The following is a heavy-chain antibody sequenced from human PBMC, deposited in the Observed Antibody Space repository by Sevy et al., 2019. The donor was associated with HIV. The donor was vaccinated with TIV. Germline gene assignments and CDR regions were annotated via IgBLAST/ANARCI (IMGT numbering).Heavy chain of an antibody. CDR2: ISGSGGST. V-gene: IGHV3-23*01. CDR3: AKRAAVLEWTQSYFDY. Sequence: GGSLRLSCAASGFTFSSYAMSWVRQAPGKVLEWVSAISGSGGSTYYADSVKGRFTISRDNSKNTLYLQMNSLRAEDTAVYYCAKRAAVLEWTQSYFDYWGQGTLVTVSS. J-gene: IGHJ4*02. D-gene: IGHD3-3*01. CDR1: GFTFSSYA.